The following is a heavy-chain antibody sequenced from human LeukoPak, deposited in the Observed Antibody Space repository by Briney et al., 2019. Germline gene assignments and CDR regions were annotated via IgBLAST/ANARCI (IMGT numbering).Heavy chain of an antibody. CDR3: ARAPSSGRYNWFDP. CDR1: GGSISSSNW. V-gene: IGHV4-4*02. J-gene: IGHJ5*02. CDR2: IYYSGST. Sequence: SETLSLTCAVSGGSISSSNWWSWVRQPPGKGLEWIGYIYYSGSTNYNPSLKSRVTISVDTSKNQFSLKLSSVTAADTAVYYCARAPSSGRYNWFDPWGQGTLVTVSS. D-gene: IGHD1-26*01.